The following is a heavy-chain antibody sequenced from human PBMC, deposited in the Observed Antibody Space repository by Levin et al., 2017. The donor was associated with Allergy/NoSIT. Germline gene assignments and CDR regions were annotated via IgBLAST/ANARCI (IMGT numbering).Heavy chain of an antibody. Sequence: PSETLSLTCTVSGGSISSGDYYWSWIRQPPGKGLEWIGYIYYSGSTYYNPSLKSRVTISVDTSKNQFSLKLSSVTAADTAVYYCARLVYYYDSSGYYPYYFDYWGQGTLVTVSS. J-gene: IGHJ4*02. CDR1: GGSISSGDYY. D-gene: IGHD3-22*01. V-gene: IGHV4-30-4*01. CDR3: ARLVYYYDSSGYYPYYFDY. CDR2: IYYSGST.